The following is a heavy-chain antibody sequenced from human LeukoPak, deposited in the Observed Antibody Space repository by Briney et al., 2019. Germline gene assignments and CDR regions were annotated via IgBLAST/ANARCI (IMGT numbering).Heavy chain of an antibody. J-gene: IGHJ3*02. Sequence: ASVKVSCKASGYTFTSYAISWVRQAPGQGLEWMGWTSIYNDNTKYAQELQGRVTMTTDTSTSTAYMELRSLRSDDTAVYYCARDWAYRGIDAFDIWGQGTMVTVSS. CDR3: ARDWAYRGIDAFDI. V-gene: IGHV1-18*01. CDR1: GYTFTSYA. D-gene: IGHD3-10*01. CDR2: TSIYNDNT.